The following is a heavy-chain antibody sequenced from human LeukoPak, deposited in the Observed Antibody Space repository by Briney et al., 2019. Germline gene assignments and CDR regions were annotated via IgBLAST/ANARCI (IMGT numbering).Heavy chain of an antibody. J-gene: IGHJ4*02. CDR2: ISAYNGNT. Sequence: ASVKVSCKASGYTFTSYGISWVRQAPGQGLERMGWISAYNGNTNYAQKLQGRVTMTTDTSTSTAYMELRSLRSDDTAVYYCARNSLGFGELLAKRYFDYWGQGTLVTVSS. D-gene: IGHD3-10*01. CDR1: GYTFTSYG. V-gene: IGHV1-18*01. CDR3: ARNSLGFGELLAKRYFDY.